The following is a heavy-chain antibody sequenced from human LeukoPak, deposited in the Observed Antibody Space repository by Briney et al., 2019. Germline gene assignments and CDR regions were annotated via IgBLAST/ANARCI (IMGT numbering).Heavy chain of an antibody. CDR2: ISASDGST. CDR3: AKLTSLGILTGYFIFDY. V-gene: IGHV3-23*01. CDR1: GFTFSSYG. D-gene: IGHD3-9*01. J-gene: IGHJ4*02. Sequence: GGSLRLSCAASGFTFSSYGMSWVRQAPGKGLEWVSTISASDGSTYYADSVKGRFTISRDNSKNTLYLQMNSLRAEDTAVYYCAKLTSLGILTGYFIFDYWGQGTLVTVSS.